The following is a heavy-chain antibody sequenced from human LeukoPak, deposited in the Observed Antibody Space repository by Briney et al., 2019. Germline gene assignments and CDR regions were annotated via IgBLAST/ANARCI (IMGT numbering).Heavy chain of an antibody. V-gene: IGHV3-30-3*01. CDR1: GFTFSSYW. D-gene: IGHD3-22*01. J-gene: IGHJ4*02. Sequence: GGSLRLSCAASGFTFSSYWMSWVRQAPGKGLEWVAVISYDGSNKYYADSVKGRFTISRDNSKNTLYLQMNSLRAEDTAVYYCARDGDYYDSSGFCPFDYWGQGTLVTVSS. CDR3: ARDGDYYDSSGFCPFDY. CDR2: ISYDGSNK.